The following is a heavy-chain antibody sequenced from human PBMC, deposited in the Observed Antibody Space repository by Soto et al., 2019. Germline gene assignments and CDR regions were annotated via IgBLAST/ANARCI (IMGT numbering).Heavy chain of an antibody. CDR1: GGSISSYY. D-gene: IGHD6-13*01. V-gene: IGHV4-59*01. Sequence: PSETLSLTYTVSGGSISSYYWSWIRQPPGKGLEWIGYIYYSGSTNYNPSLKSRVTISVDTSKNQFSLKLSSVTAADTAVYYCALAAAGTGLFDYWGQGTLVTVSS. J-gene: IGHJ4*02. CDR2: IYYSGST. CDR3: ALAAAGTGLFDY.